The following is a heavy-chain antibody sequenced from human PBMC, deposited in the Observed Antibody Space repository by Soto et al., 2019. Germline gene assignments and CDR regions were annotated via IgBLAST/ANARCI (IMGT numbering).Heavy chain of an antibody. Sequence: EVQLVESGGGLVQPGGSLRLSCVASGFSFDYYWMHWVRQAPGEGLMWVARLQTDGSHPAYAESVKGRFTISRDNAKNTLFLQMNNLRAGDTAVYYCARGGDPDYWGQGTLVTVSS. J-gene: IGHJ4*02. CDR3: ARGGDPDY. V-gene: IGHV3-74*01. CDR1: GFSFDYYW. CDR2: LQTDGSHP.